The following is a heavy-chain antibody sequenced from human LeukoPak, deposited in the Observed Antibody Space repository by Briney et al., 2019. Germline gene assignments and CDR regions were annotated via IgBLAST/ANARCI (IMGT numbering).Heavy chain of an antibody. Sequence: ASVKVSCKASGGTFSSYTISWVRQAPGQGLEWMGRIIPILGIANYAQKFQGRVTITADKSTSTAYMELSSLRSEDTAVYYCARDVEVVRATNWFDPWGQGTLVTVSS. CDR1: GGTFSSYT. J-gene: IGHJ5*02. CDR2: IIPILGIA. D-gene: IGHD2-15*01. CDR3: ARDVEVVRATNWFDP. V-gene: IGHV1-69*04.